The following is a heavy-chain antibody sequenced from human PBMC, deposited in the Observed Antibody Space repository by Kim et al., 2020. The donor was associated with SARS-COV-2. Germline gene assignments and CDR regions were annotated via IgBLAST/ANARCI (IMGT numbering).Heavy chain of an antibody. V-gene: IGHV4-39*01. D-gene: IGHD1-1*01. CDR2: IYYSGST. CDR1: GGSISSSSYY. CDR3: ARQTGTSTYYYYYGMDV. J-gene: IGHJ6*02. Sequence: SETLSLTCTVSGGSISSSSYYWGWIRQPPGKGLEWIASIYYSGSTYYNPSLKSRVSISVDTSKNQFSLKLSSVTAADTAVYYCARQTGTSTYYYYYGMDVWGQGTTVTVSS.